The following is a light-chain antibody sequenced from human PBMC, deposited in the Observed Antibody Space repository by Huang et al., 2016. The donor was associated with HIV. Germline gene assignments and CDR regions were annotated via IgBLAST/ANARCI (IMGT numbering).Light chain of an antibody. CDR3: LQYNNWPRT. V-gene: IGKV3-15*01. Sequence: ERVMTQSPDILSVSPGERATLTCRASQYISTNLAWYQQKPGQATRRRIYDASTRVADIPARFSGSGAGTEVTLAISSLQSEDFAVYYCLQYNNWPRTFGQGTKLEIK. CDR1: QYISTN. CDR2: DAS. J-gene: IGKJ2*01.